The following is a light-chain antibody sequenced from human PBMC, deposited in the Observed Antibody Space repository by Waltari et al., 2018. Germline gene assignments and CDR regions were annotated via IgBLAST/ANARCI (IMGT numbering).Light chain of an antibody. CDR2: EVS. CDR3: SSYAGSNNLV. CDR1: SSDVGVYNY. V-gene: IGLV2-8*01. Sequence: QSALTQPPSASGPPGQTVTISCTATSSDVGVYNYAPWYQQHPGKAPKLMIYEVSKRPSGVPDRFSGSKSGNTASLTVSGLQAEDEADYYCSSYAGSNNLVFGGGTKLTVL. J-gene: IGLJ2*01.